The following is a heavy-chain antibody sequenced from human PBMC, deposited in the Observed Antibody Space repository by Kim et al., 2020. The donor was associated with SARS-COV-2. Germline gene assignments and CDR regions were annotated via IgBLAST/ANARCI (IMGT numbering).Heavy chain of an antibody. D-gene: IGHD6-19*01. J-gene: IGHJ6*02. CDR3: TTGQVAGKNYYYGMDV. CDR2: IKSKTDGGTT. Sequence: GGSLRLSCAASGFTFSNAWMSWVRQAPGKGLEWVGRIKSKTDGGTTDYAAPAKGRFTISRDDSKNTLYLQMNSLKTEDTAVYYCTTGQVAGKNYYYGMDVWGQGTTVTVSS. CDR1: GFTFSNAW. V-gene: IGHV3-15*01.